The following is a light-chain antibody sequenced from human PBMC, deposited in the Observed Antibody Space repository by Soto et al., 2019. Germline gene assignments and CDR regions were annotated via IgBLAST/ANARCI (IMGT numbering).Light chain of an antibody. V-gene: IGKV3-20*01. CDR2: AAS. CDR1: QSVRSSY. Sequence: EIVLTQSPGTLSLSPGERATLSCRASQSVRSSYLAWYQQKPGQAPRLLIYAASSRAAGIPDRFTGSGSGTDFTLTISRLEPEDFAVYSCQQYGSSSWTFGQGTQVEIK. CDR3: QQYGSSSWT. J-gene: IGKJ1*01.